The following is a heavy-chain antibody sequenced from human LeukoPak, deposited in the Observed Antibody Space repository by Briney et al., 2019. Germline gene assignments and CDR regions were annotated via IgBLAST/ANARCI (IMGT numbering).Heavy chain of an antibody. J-gene: IGHJ4*02. V-gene: IGHV4-59*08. CDR1: GGSVSDYY. CDR2: IYYTGST. Sequence: SETLSLTCTISGGSVSDYYWSWIRQSPGKGLEWIGYIYYTGSTTYNPSLKSRVTISVDTSKKQFSLKLNSVTAADTAVYYCANLSIDYWGQGILVTVSS. D-gene: IGHD3-16*02. CDR3: ANLSIDY.